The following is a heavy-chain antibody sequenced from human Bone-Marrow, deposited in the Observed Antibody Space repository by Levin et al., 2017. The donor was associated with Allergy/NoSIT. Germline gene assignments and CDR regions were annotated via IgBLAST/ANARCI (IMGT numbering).Heavy chain of an antibody. V-gene: IGHV3-23*01. CDR2: ITGSGDTT. CDR3: AKEDYADYLRYFDY. CDR1: GFTFSSYA. D-gene: IGHD4-17*01. J-gene: IGHJ4*02. Sequence: GGSLRLSCAASGFTFSSYALSWVRQAPGKGLEWVSAITGSGDTTYYSDSVKGRFTISRDNSKNTVYLHMNSLRAEDTALYYCAKEDYADYLRYFDYWGQGILVTVSS.